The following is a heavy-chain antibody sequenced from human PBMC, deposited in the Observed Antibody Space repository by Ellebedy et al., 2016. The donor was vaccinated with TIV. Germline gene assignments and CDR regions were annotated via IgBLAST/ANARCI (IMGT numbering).Heavy chain of an antibody. CDR2: VYYSGAT. CDR3: AAYYGGRFDY. V-gene: IGHV4-39*07. CDR1: GYSIISSKYY. Sequence: ESLKISCDVSGYSIISSKYYWGWIRQAPGKGLEWIGSVYYSGATYYNPSLESRVAISIDTYENQFSLRLSSVTAADTAVYYCAAYYGGRFDYWGQGTLVTVSS. D-gene: IGHD4-23*01. J-gene: IGHJ4*02.